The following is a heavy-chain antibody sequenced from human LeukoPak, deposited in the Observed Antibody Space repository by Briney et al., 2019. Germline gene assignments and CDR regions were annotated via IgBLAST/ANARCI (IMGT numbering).Heavy chain of an antibody. Sequence: SETLSLTCAVYGGSFSGYYWSWIRQPPGKGLEWIGEINHSGSTNYNPSLKSRVTISVGTSKNQFSLKLSSVTAADTAVYYCARVRGRYFDWLSPLRYFDYWGQGTLVTVSS. CDR3: ARVRGRYFDWLSPLRYFDY. D-gene: IGHD3-9*01. V-gene: IGHV4-34*01. J-gene: IGHJ4*02. CDR1: GGSFSGYY. CDR2: INHSGST.